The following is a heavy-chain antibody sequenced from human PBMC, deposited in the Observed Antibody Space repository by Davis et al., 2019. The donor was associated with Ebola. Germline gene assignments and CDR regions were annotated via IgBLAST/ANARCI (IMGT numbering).Heavy chain of an antibody. V-gene: IGHV3-23*01. J-gene: IGHJ4*02. D-gene: IGHD5-18*01. CDR1: GLTFSSYA. CDR2: ISGSGGST. CDR3: AKGTAMVFGEFDY. Sequence: GGSLRLSCAASGLTFSSYAMSWVRQAPGKGLEWVSAISGSGGSTYYADSVKGRFTISRDNSKNTLYLQMNSLRAEDTAVYYCAKGTAMVFGEFDYWGQGTLVTVSP.